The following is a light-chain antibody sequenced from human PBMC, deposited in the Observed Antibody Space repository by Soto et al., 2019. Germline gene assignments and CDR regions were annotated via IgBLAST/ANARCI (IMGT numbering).Light chain of an antibody. Sequence: QSALTQPASVSGSPGQLITISCTGTSSDVGGYNYVSWYQQNPGKAPKLMIYEVSNRPSGVSHRFSGSKSGNTASLTISGLQAEDEADYYCSSYTSSSIWVFGGGTKLTVL. J-gene: IGLJ3*02. CDR3: SSYTSSSIWV. V-gene: IGLV2-14*01. CDR2: EVS. CDR1: SSDVGGYNY.